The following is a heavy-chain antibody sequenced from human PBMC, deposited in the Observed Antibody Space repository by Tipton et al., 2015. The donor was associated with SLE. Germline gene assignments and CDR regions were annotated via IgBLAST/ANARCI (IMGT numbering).Heavy chain of an antibody. CDR3: ARTPTGQWLDYFDY. CDR2: MNPNSGNT. J-gene: IGHJ4*02. Sequence: QVQLVQSGAEVKKPGASVKVSCKASGYTFTSYDINWVRQATGQGLEWMGWMNPNSGNTGYAQKFQGRVTMTRNTSISTAYMELSSLRSEDTAVYCCARTPTGQWLDYFDYWGQGTLVTVSS. CDR1: GYTFTSYD. V-gene: IGHV1-8*01. D-gene: IGHD6-19*01.